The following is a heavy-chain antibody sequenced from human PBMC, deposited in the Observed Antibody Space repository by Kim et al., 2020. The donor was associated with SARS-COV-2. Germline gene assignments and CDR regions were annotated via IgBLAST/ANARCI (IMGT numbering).Heavy chain of an antibody. Sequence: SETLSLTCTVSGGSISSSSYYWGWIRQPPGKGLEWIGSIYYSGSTYYNPSLKSRVTISVDTSKNQFSLKLSSVTAADTAVYYCARRARHMVRGGWYWGQGTLVTVSS. D-gene: IGHD3-10*01. CDR2: IYYSGST. CDR1: GGSISSSSYY. J-gene: IGHJ4*02. CDR3: ARRARHMVRGGWY. V-gene: IGHV4-39*01.